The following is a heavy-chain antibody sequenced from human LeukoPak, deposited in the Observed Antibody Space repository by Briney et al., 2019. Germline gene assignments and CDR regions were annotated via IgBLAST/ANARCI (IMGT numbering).Heavy chain of an antibody. J-gene: IGHJ5*02. D-gene: IGHD2-2*01. CDR3: TTDISIVVVPAAP. V-gene: IGHV3-15*01. CDR2: IKSKTDGGTT. Sequence: GGSLRLSCAASGFTFSNAWMSWVRQAPGKGLEWVGLIKSKTDGGTTDYAAPVKGRFTISRDDSKNTLYLQMNSLKTEDTAVYYCTTDISIVVVPAAPWGQGTLVTVSS. CDR1: GFTFSNAW.